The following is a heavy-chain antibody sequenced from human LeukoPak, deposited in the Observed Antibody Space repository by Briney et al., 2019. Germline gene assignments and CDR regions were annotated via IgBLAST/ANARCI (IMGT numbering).Heavy chain of an antibody. V-gene: IGHV4-34*01. CDR3: ATQILLCHYY. D-gene: IGHD2/OR15-2a*01. J-gene: IGHJ4*02. Sequence: WTWIRQPPGKGLEWIGEINHSGSTNYNPSLESRVTISVDTSKNQFSLKLSSVTAADTAVYYCATQILLCHYYWGQGTLVTVSS. CDR2: INHSGST.